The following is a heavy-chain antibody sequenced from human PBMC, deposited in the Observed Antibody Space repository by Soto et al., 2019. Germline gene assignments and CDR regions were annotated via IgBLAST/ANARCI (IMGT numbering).Heavy chain of an antibody. CDR2: IKRDGSEK. J-gene: IGHJ4*02. D-gene: IGHD6-13*01. CDR1: GFTFSTYW. V-gene: IGHV3-7*01. Sequence: EVQLVESGGGLVQPGGSLRLSCAASGFTFSTYWMSWVRQAPGKGLEWVANIKRDGSEKYYLDSVKGRFTISRDNAKKSVYLQMNSLSAEDTASYYCATLSWENYFDFWGQGTLVTVSS. CDR3: ATLSWENYFDF.